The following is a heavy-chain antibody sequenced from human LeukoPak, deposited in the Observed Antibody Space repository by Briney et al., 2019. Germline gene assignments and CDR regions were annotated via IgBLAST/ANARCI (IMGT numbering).Heavy chain of an antibody. CDR2: IGPHSTFT. Sequence: GASVQFSSQSSGFAFTDHYIHWVRRGPGQGLEWMGYIGPHSTFTSSPQEFQGRVTITRDASMSTAYMELTRLTSHDTAVYYCVREGEGPLSKDLDYCGQGTLVTVSS. CDR3: VREGEGPLSKDLDY. V-gene: IGHV1-2*02. D-gene: IGHD2/OR15-2a*01. J-gene: IGHJ4*02. CDR1: GFAFTDHY.